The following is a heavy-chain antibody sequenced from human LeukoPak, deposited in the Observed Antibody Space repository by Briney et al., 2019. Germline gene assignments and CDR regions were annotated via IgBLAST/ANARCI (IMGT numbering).Heavy chain of an antibody. D-gene: IGHD2-15*01. J-gene: IGHJ4*02. Sequence: GGSLRLSCAASGFTFSDYYMSWVRQAPGKGLEWVSAISGSGGSTYYADSVKGRFTISRDNSKNTLYLQMNSLRAEDTAVYYCAKDRYCSGGSCYSGVYFDYWGQGTLVTVSS. CDR3: AKDRYCSGGSCYSGVYFDY. V-gene: IGHV3-23*01. CDR2: ISGSGGST. CDR1: GFTFSDYY.